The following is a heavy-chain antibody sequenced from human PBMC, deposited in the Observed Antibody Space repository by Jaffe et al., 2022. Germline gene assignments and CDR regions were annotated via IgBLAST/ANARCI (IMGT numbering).Heavy chain of an antibody. V-gene: IGHV1-69*08. D-gene: IGHD6-25*01. Sequence: QVQLVQSGAEVKKPGSSVKVSCKASGGTFSSYTISWVRQAPGQGLEWMGRIIPILGIANYAQKFQGRVTITADKSTSTAYMELSSLRSEDTAVYYCARDKERDILGYWGQGTLVTVSS. CDR1: GGTFSSYT. CDR2: IIPILGIA. J-gene: IGHJ4*02. CDR3: ARDKERDILGY.